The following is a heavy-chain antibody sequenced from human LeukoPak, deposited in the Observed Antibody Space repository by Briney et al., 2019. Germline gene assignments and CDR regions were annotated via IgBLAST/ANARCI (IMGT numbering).Heavy chain of an antibody. CDR3: ARVGEITMIVVDTDY. D-gene: IGHD3-22*01. CDR2: ISAYNGNT. CDR1: GYTFTSYG. V-gene: IGHV1-18*01. J-gene: IGHJ4*02. Sequence: ASVKVSCKASGYTFTSYGISWVRQAPGQGLEWMGGISAYNGNTNYAQKLQGRVTLTTDTSTSTAYMELRSLRSDDTAVYYCARVGEITMIVVDTDYWGQGTLVTVSS.